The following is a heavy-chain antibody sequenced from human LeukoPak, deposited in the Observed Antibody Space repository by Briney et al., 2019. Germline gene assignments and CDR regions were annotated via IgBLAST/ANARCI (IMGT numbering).Heavy chain of an antibody. D-gene: IGHD3-22*01. J-gene: IGHJ4*02. Sequence: PGGSLRLSCAASGFIFNSYKMNWVGQAPGKGLEWVSSISTSSSYIYYADSVKGRFTISRDNAKNSLYLQMHSLRAEDTAVYYCARIGTDYYDSSGPLDYWGQGTLVTVSS. CDR3: ARIGTDYYDSSGPLDY. CDR2: ISTSSSYI. CDR1: GFIFNSYK. V-gene: IGHV3-21*01.